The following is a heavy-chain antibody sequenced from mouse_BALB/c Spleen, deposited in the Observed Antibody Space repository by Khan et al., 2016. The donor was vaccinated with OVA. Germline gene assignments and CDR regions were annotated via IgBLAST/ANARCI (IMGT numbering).Heavy chain of an antibody. J-gene: IGHJ2*01. CDR3: ARIKKIVATYFDY. V-gene: IGHV1S81*02. CDR1: GYTFTSYW. D-gene: IGHD1-1*01. CDR2: TNPTNGRT. Sequence: QVQLQQSGAELVKAGASVKMSCKASGYTFTSYWMHWVKQRLGQGLEWFAETNPTNGRTYYNEKFKSKATLTVDKSSSTAYMQLSGPTFEASAVYYCARIKKIVATYFDYWGQGTTLTVSS.